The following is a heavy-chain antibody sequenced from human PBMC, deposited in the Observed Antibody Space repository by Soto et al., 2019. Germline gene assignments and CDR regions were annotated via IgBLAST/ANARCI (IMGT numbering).Heavy chain of an antibody. Sequence: GGSLRLSCAASGFTFCNAGMSWVRQAPGKGLEWVGRIKSKTDGGTTDYAAPVKGRFTISRGDSKNTLYLQMNSLKTEDTAVYYCTTDPSGSEPTIFGVVTLGYWGQGTLLTVSS. CDR1: GFTFCNAG. CDR2: IKSKTDGGTT. V-gene: IGHV3-15*01. CDR3: TTDPSGSEPTIFGVVTLGY. J-gene: IGHJ4*02. D-gene: IGHD3-3*01.